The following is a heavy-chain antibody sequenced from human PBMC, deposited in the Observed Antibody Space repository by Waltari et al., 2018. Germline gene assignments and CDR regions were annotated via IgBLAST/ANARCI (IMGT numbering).Heavy chain of an antibody. V-gene: IGHV3-7*03. D-gene: IGHD6-19*01. Sequence: EAQQVESGGDLVQPGGSLRLSCVVSGFTLSNYWVSWVRQAPGKGLEWVANINKDGTETYYVDSVRGRFTISKDDAKNSVYLQMNSLKVEDTAVYYCIRDYGSPYWGQGTLVTVSS. CDR3: IRDYGSPY. CDR2: INKDGTET. CDR1: GFTLSNYW. J-gene: IGHJ4*02.